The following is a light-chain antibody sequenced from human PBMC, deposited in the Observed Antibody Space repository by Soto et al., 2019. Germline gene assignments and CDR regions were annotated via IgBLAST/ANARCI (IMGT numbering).Light chain of an antibody. Sequence: DIPMTQSPSTLSASVGDRVTITCRASQSISDWLAWYQQRSGKAPKLLIYKASSLQSGVPPRFSGSGSGTEFTLTISSLQPDDFATYYCQQYNRFPYTFDQGTKLEIK. CDR1: QSISDW. CDR2: KAS. J-gene: IGKJ2*01. V-gene: IGKV1-5*03. CDR3: QQYNRFPYT.